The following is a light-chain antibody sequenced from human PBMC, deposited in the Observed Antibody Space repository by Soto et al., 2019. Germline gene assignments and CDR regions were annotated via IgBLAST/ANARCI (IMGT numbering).Light chain of an antibody. Sequence: DIQMTQSPSSLSASVGDRVTITCRASQSIVTYLNWYLQKPGKAPKLLIYAASSLQSGVPSRFSGSGSGTDFTLAISSLQPEDFATYYCQQSDSIPITFGQGTRLEIK. J-gene: IGKJ5*01. CDR3: QQSDSIPIT. CDR2: AAS. V-gene: IGKV1-39*01. CDR1: QSIVTY.